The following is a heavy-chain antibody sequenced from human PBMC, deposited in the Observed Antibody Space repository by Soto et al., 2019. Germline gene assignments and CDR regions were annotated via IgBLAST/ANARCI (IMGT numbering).Heavy chain of an antibody. J-gene: IGHJ5*02. CDR3: AGDPDSHYNDSHASSYP. Sequence: QVQLVQSGAEVKKPGSSVKVSCKASGGTFSTYTITWVRQAPGQGLEWMGRIIPIIGIINYAKNFQGRVTISADKFTGKAYMELTGLRSDDAAVYYCAGDPDSHYNDSHASSYPWGQGTLVTVSS. CDR2: IIPIIGII. CDR1: GGTFSTYT. D-gene: IGHD4-4*01. V-gene: IGHV1-69*08.